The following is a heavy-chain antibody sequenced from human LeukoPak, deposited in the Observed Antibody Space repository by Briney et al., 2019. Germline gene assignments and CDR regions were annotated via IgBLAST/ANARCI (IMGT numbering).Heavy chain of an antibody. CDR3: AKRGVVIRVILVGFHKEANYFDS. CDR1: GITLSNYG. J-gene: IGHJ4*02. D-gene: IGHD3-22*01. Sequence: GGSLRLSCAVSGITLSNYGMSWVRQASGKGLEWVAGISDSGGRTNYADSVKGRFTISRDNPKNTLYLQMNSLRAEDTAVYSCAKRGVVIRVILVGFHKEANYFDSWGQGALVAVSS. V-gene: IGHV3-23*01. CDR2: ISDSGGRT.